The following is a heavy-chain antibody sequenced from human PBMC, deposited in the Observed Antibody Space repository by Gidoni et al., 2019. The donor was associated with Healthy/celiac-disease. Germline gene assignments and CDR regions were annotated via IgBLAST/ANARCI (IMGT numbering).Heavy chain of an antibody. J-gene: IGHJ5*02. V-gene: IGHV3-72*01. CDR2: TRNKANSYTT. CDR3: AREGCSSTSCYSWFDP. CDR1: GFTFSDHY. Sequence: EVQLVESGGGLVQPGGSLRLSCAASGFTFSDHYMDWVRQAPGKGLEWVGRTRNKANSYTTEYAASVKGRFTISRDDSKNSLYLQMNSLKTEDTAVYYCAREGCSSTSCYSWFDPWGQGTLVTVSS. D-gene: IGHD2-2*02.